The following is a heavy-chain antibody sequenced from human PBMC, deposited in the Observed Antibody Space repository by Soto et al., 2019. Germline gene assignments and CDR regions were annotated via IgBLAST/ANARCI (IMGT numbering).Heavy chain of an antibody. Sequence: GGALKISCKGFGYSFTSYWISWVRQMPGKGLEWMGRIDPSDSYTNYSPSFQGHVTISADKSISTAYLQWSSLKASDTAMYYCAKSFITTPHAFDIWGQGTMVTVSS. CDR1: GYSFTSYW. CDR3: AKSFITTPHAFDI. CDR2: IDPSDSYT. J-gene: IGHJ3*02. D-gene: IGHD3-22*01. V-gene: IGHV5-10-1*01.